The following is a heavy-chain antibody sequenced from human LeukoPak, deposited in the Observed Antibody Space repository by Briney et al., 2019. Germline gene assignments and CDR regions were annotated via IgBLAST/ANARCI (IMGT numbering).Heavy chain of an antibody. D-gene: IGHD2/OR15-2a*01. CDR3: AKARSEEQAYFHCMDV. CDR1: GFIFSRYA. V-gene: IGHV3-23*01. Sequence: GGSLRLSCAASGFIFSRYAMSWVRQAPGKGLECLSGISKSGDRTQYADSVKGRFTISRDNSKNTLYLQMDSLRAEDTAVYYCAKARSEEQAYFHCMDVWGQGTTVTVSS. CDR2: ISKSGDRT. J-gene: IGHJ6*02.